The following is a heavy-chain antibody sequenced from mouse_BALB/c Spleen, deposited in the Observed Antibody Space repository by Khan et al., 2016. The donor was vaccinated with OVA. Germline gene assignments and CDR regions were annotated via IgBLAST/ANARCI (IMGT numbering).Heavy chain of an antibody. J-gene: IGHJ1*01. CDR2: IAPANGDT. D-gene: IGHD6-1*01. Sequence: VQLQQPGAELVKPGASVRLSCTASGFNIKDTYIHWVKQRPEQGLEWIGRIAPANGDTKYDPKFQDKATITSDTSSNTSYLQLRSLTSEDTAVYCCAHPSDDPRVFEDWGAGTTVTVSS. CDR3: AHPSDDPRVFED. V-gene: IGHV14-3*02. CDR1: GFNIKDTY.